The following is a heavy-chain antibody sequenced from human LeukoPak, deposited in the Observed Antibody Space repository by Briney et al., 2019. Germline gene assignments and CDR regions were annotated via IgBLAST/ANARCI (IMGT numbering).Heavy chain of an antibody. CDR1: GGSFSGYY. D-gene: IGHD2-2*01. J-gene: IGHJ5*02. V-gene: IGHV4-34*01. Sequence: SETLSLTCAVYGGSFSGYYWSWIRQPPGKGLEWIGEINRSGSTNYNPSLKSRVTISVDTSKNQFSLKLSSVTAADTAVYYCARGRSHCSSTSCSPSPWFDPWGQGTLVTVSS. CDR2: INRSGST. CDR3: ARGRSHCSSTSCSPSPWFDP.